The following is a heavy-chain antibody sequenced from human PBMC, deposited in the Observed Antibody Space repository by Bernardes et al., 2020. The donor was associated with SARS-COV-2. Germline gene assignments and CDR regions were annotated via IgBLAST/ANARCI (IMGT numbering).Heavy chain of an antibody. V-gene: IGHV1-8*01. D-gene: IGHD3-16*02. Sequence: ASVKVSCKASGYAFTSYYINWVRQATGQGLEWMGWMNPNSGNRGFAQKFQGRVTMTRDTSISTAYMELSNLRSEDTAVYYCARGTEYRLEDLSTNAFDPWGQGTMVTVSS. CDR2: MNPNSGNR. CDR1: GYAFTSYY. J-gene: IGHJ3*01. CDR3: ARGTEYRLEDLSTNAFDP.